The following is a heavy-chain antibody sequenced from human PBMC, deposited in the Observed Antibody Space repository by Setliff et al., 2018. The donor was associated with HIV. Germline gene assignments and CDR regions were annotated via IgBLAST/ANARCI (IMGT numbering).Heavy chain of an antibody. CDR2: IYHYGGT. D-gene: IGHD3-3*01. CDR1: GYPIRNGYN. V-gene: IGHV4-38-2*02. J-gene: IGHJ4*02. Sequence: PSETLSLTCTVSGYPIRNGYNWGWIRQPPGKGMEWIGSIYHYGGTNYNPSLKSRVTISVDTSKNQFSLQLSSVTAADTAVYYCTGDITEGFFLERASEYWGQGSLVTVSS. CDR3: TGDITEGFFLERASEY.